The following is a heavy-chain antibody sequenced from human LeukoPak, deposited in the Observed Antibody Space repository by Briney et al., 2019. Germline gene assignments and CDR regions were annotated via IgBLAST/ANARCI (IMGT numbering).Heavy chain of an antibody. CDR2: ISSSSSYI. V-gene: IGHV3-21*01. J-gene: IGHJ4*02. Sequence: GGSLRLSCAAFGFTFSSYSMNWVRQAPGKGLEWVSSISSSSSYIYYADSVKGRFTISRDNAKNSLYLQMNSLRAEDTAVYYCARSPYTYCSGGSCYLWYFDYWGQGTLVTVSS. D-gene: IGHD2-15*01. CDR3: ARSPYTYCSGGSCYLWYFDY. CDR1: GFTFSSYS.